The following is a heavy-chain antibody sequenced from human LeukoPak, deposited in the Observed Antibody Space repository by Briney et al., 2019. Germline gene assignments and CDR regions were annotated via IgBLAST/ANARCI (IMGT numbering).Heavy chain of an antibody. Sequence: PSETLSLTCSVSGDSIRSNSFFWGWIRQPPGMGLEWIASISYNGVTYYNPFLSSRATVSVDTSKNQFSLRLFSVTAADTAVYYCARRNGHTWDVGNWFDPWGPGTLATVSS. V-gene: IGHV4-39*01. CDR3: ARRNGHTWDVGNWFDP. J-gene: IGHJ5*02. CDR1: GDSIRSNSFF. CDR2: ISYNGVT. D-gene: IGHD5-24*01.